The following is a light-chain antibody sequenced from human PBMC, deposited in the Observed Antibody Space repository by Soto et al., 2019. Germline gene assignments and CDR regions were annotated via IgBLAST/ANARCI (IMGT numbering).Light chain of an antibody. Sequence: EIVLTQSPGTLSLSPGETATLSCRASQSVSSSYLAWYQQKPGQAPRLLISGSSSRATDIPDRFIGSGSGTDFTLTISRLEPEDFAVYYCKQYGSSPQTFGRGTKVDIK. V-gene: IGKV3-20*01. CDR1: QSVSSSY. CDR3: KQYGSSPQT. CDR2: GSS. J-gene: IGKJ1*01.